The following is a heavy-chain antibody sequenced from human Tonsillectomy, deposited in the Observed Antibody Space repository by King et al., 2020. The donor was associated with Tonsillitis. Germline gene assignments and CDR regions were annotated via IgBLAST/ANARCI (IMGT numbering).Heavy chain of an antibody. CDR1: GYTFTNYG. CDR3: ARGGGEYDVLTGYPL. Sequence: QLVQSGAEVKEPGASVKVSCKASGYTFTNYGISWVRQAPGQGLEWMGWISAYNGNTNYAQNLQGRGTMTTDTSTSTAYMELRGLRSDDTAVYYCARGGGEYDVLTGYPLWGQGTLVTVSS. D-gene: IGHD3-9*01. V-gene: IGHV1-18*01. CDR2: ISAYNGNT. J-gene: IGHJ4*02.